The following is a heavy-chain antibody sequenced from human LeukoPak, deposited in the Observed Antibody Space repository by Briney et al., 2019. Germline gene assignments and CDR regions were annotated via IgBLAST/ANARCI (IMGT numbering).Heavy chain of an antibody. V-gene: IGHV4-34*01. CDR2: INHSGST. CDR3: ARSRENYDYVWGSYRPEPGMDV. D-gene: IGHD3-16*02. Sequence: KTSETLSLTCAVYGGSFSGYYWSWIRQPPGKGLEWIGEINHSGSTNYNPSLKSRVTISVDTSKNQFSLKLSSVTAADTAVYYCARSRENYDYVWGSYRPEPGMDVWGQGTTVTVSS. CDR1: GGSFSGYY. J-gene: IGHJ6*02.